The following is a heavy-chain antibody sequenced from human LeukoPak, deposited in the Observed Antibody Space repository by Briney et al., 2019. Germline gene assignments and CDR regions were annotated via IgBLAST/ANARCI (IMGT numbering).Heavy chain of an antibody. D-gene: IGHD3-9*01. Sequence: GGSLRLSCTAPGFTVRTNYMSWVRQAPGKGLEWVSVIYSSGDTYYADSVKGRFTISRDDSKNTLYLQMNRLRAEDTAVYYCARAYYDILTTDSWGQGTLVSVSS. J-gene: IGHJ4*02. CDR1: GFTVRTNY. CDR2: IYSSGDT. CDR3: ARAYYDILTTDS. V-gene: IGHV3-66*01.